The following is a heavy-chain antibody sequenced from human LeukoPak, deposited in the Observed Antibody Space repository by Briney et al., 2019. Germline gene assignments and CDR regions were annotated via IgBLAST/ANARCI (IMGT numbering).Heavy chain of an antibody. D-gene: IGHD2-15*01. J-gene: IGHJ5*02. CDR2: ISSNGGST. Sequence: GGSLRLSCAASGFTFSSYAMHWVRQAPGKGLGYVSAISSNGGSTYYANSVKGRFTISRDNSKNTLYLQMGSLRAEDMAVYYSARDSCSGGSCYMHPGGQGTLVTVAS. CDR1: GFTFSSYA. V-gene: IGHV3-64*01. CDR3: ARDSCSGGSCYMHP.